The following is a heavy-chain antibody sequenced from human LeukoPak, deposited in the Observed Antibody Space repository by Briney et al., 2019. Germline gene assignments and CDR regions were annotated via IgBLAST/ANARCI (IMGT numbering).Heavy chain of an antibody. CDR1: GFTFSSCS. CDR2: ISSSSSYI. V-gene: IGHV3-21*01. Sequence: GGSLRLSCAASGFTFSSCSMNWVRQAPGKGLEWVSSISSSSSYIYYADSVKGRFTITRDNDKNSLYLQMNSLRAEDTAVYYCARGFMVSNHVYWFDPWGQGTLVTVSS. D-gene: IGHD1-14*01. J-gene: IGHJ5*02. CDR3: ARGFMVSNHVYWFDP.